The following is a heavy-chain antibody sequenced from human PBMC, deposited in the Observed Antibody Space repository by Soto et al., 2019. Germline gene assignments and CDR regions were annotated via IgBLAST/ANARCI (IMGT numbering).Heavy chain of an antibody. CDR3: ARDHSGSYGVGDVDY. CDR2: IWYDGSNK. V-gene: IGHV3-33*01. Sequence: QVQLVESGGGVVQPGRSLRLSCAASGFTFSSYGMHWVRQAPGKGLEWVAVIWYDGSNKYYADSVKGRFTISRDNSKNTLYLQMNSLRAEDTAVYYCARDHSGSYGVGDVDYWGQGTLVTVSS. CDR1: GFTFSSYG. J-gene: IGHJ4*02. D-gene: IGHD1-26*01.